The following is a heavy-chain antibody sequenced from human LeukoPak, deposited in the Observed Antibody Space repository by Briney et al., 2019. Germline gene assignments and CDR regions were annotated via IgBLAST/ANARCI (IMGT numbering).Heavy chain of an antibody. CDR2: IYYSGST. Sequence: SETLSLTCTVSGGSISSSSYYWGWIRQPPGKGLEWIGSIYYSGSTYYNPSLKSRVTISVDTSKNQFSLKLSSVTAADTAVYYCARRANYYGSGSYYRILDYWGQGTLVTVSS. J-gene: IGHJ4*02. CDR1: GGSISSSSYY. D-gene: IGHD3-10*01. V-gene: IGHV4-39*01. CDR3: ARRANYYGSGSYYRILDY.